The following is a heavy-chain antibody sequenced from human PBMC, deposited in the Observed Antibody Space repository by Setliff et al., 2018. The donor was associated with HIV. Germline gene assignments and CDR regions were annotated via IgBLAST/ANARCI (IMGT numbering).Heavy chain of an antibody. CDR1: AASIRSHY. D-gene: IGHD2-2*02. Sequence: PSETLSLTCTVSAASIRSHYWSWIRQSPGKGLEWIGNFYYTGSTDYNPSFRSRVTISLDKSNNQISLNLSSATAADTAVYYCARHTVFVRYFDHWGQAMLVTSPQ. J-gene: IGHJ4*02. V-gene: IGHV4-59*11. CDR2: FYYTGST. CDR3: ARHTVFVRYFDH.